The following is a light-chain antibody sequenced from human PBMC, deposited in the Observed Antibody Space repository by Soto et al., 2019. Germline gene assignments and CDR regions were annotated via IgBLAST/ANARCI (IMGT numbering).Light chain of an antibody. V-gene: IGKV3-20*01. CDR3: QEYGSSRT. CDR1: QSVSGTY. Sequence: EVVLTQSPGTLSLSPGERATLSCRASQSVSGTYLAWYQQKPGQAPRLLIYGASSRATGIPDRFSGSGSGTDFTLTISRLEPDDFAVYYCQEYGSSRTFVQGTKVEIK. CDR2: GAS. J-gene: IGKJ1*01.